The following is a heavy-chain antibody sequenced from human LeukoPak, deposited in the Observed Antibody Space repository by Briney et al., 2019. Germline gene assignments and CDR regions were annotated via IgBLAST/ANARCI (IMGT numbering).Heavy chain of an antibody. V-gene: IGHV3-21*01. CDR1: GFTFSSYS. Sequence: GGSLRLSCAASGFTFSSYSMNWVRQAPGKGLEWVSSISSSSSYIYYADSVKGRFTISRDNAKNSLYLQMNSLRAEDTAVYYCARDQTYCSGGSCYGREYWGQGTLVTVSS. CDR2: ISSSSSYI. D-gene: IGHD2-15*01. J-gene: IGHJ4*02. CDR3: ARDQTYCSGGSCYGREY.